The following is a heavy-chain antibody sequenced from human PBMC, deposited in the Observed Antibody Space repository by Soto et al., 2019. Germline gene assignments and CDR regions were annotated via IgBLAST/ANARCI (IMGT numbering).Heavy chain of an antibody. D-gene: IGHD2-21*02. Sequence: SVKGRFTISRDNAKNSLYLQMNSLRPEDTAVYYCARDVRDSDWYYFDYWGQGTLVTVSS. CDR3: ARDVRDSDWYYFDY. J-gene: IGHJ4*02. V-gene: IGHV3-48*01.